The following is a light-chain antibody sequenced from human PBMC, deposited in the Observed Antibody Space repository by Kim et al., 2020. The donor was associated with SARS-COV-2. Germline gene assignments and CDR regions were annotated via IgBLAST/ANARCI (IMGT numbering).Light chain of an antibody. CDR3: QQRSNWRGT. Sequence: LSPGERATLSCRASQSVSSNYLAWYQQKPAQAPRLLIYDASNRATGIPARFSGSGSGTDFTLTISSLEPEDFAVYYCQQRSNWRGTFGQGTKLEI. J-gene: IGKJ2*01. CDR2: DAS. V-gene: IGKV3-11*01. CDR1: QSVSSNY.